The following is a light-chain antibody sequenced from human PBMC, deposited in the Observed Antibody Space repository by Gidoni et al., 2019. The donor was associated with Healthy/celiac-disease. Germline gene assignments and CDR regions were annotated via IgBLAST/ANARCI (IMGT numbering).Light chain of an antibody. V-gene: IGLV1-51*01. J-gene: IGLJ2*01. CDR3: GTWDSSLSGLV. CDR1: SSNIGNNY. CDR2: DNN. Sequence: QSVLTHPPSVSAAPGQKVTISCSGSSSNIGNNYVSWYQQLPGTAPKLLIYDNNKRPSGIPDRFSGSKSGTSATLGITGLQTGDEADYYCGTWDSSLSGLVFGGGTKLTVL.